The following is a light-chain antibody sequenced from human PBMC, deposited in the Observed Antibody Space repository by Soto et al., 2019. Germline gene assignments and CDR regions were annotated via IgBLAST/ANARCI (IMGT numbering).Light chain of an antibody. CDR2: GES. CDR3: QQYGSSPLT. V-gene: IGKV3-20*01. CDR1: QSVSSSY. J-gene: IGKJ3*01. Sequence: EIVLTQSPGTLSLSPGERATLSCRASQSVSSSYLAWYQQNPGQAPGLLIYGESSRATGIPDRFSGSGSGPDVTLTISRLEPEDFAVYYCQQYGSSPLTFGPGTKVDIK.